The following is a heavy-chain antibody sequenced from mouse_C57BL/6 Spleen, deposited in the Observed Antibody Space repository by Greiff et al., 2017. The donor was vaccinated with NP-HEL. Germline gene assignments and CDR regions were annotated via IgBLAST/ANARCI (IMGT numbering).Heavy chain of an antibody. CDR2: IDPSDSYT. Sequence: VQLQQPGAELVRPGTSVKLSCKASGYTFTSYWMHWVKQRPGQGLEWIRVIDPSDSYTNYNQKFKGKATLTVDTSSSTAYMQLSSLTSEDSAVYYCARGLLRYYFDYWGQGTTLTVSS. J-gene: IGHJ2*01. CDR3: ARGLLRYYFDY. D-gene: IGHD1-1*01. V-gene: IGHV1-59*01. CDR1: GYTFTSYW.